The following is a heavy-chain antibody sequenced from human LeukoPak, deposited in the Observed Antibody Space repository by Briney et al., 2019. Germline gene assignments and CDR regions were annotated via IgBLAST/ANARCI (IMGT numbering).Heavy chain of an antibody. J-gene: IGHJ4*02. D-gene: IGHD4/OR15-4a*01. Sequence: GGSLRLSCAASGFTFSSYSMNWVRQAPGKGLEWDSSISSSSSYIYYADSVKGRFTISRDNAKNSLYLQMNSLRAEDTAVYYCARDKTVLNFDYWGQGTLVTVSS. CDR1: GFTFSSYS. CDR2: ISSSSSYI. CDR3: ARDKTVLNFDY. V-gene: IGHV3-21*01.